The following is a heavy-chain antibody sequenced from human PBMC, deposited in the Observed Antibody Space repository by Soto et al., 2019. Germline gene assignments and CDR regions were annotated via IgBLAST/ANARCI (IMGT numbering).Heavy chain of an antibody. CDR3: GRFPVRNFDY. CDR2: IYPLDSDV. Sequence: PGESLKISCAGSCYNFNHYWIGWVRQMPGKGLEWIGIIYPLDSDVKYSPSFQGQVTISADKSINTAYLQWSSLRASDSATYYCGRFPVRNFDYWGQGTPVTVSS. J-gene: IGHJ4*02. CDR1: CYNFNHYW. V-gene: IGHV5-51*01. D-gene: IGHD3-10*01.